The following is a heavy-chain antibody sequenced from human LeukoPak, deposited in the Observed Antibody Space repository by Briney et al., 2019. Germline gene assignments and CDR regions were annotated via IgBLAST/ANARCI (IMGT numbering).Heavy chain of an antibody. CDR3: SRDPRNNDY. J-gene: IGHJ4*02. CDR2: ISGSASDV. Sequence: PGGSPRLSCAASGFTFSDSYMTWIRQAPGKGLELLSYISGSASDVNYIDSVRGRFTISRDNAKNSLYLHMNSLTVEDTAVYYCSRDPRNNDYWGQGTLVTVSS. CDR1: GFTFSDSY. V-gene: IGHV3-11*01.